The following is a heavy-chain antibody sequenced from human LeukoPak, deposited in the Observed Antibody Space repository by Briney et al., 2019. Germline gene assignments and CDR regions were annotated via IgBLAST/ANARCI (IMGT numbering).Heavy chain of an antibody. V-gene: IGHV1-46*01. D-gene: IGHD4-17*01. CDR1: GYTFTSYY. CDR3: ARHPRLRWDDYGDYYYYYGMDV. CDR2: INPSGGST. J-gene: IGHJ6*02. Sequence: ASVKVSCKASGYTFTSYYMHWVRQAPGQGLEWMGIINPSGGSTSYAQKFQGRVTMTRDTSTSTVYMELSSLRPEDTAVYYCARHPRLRWDDYGDYYYYYGMDVWGQGTTVTVSS.